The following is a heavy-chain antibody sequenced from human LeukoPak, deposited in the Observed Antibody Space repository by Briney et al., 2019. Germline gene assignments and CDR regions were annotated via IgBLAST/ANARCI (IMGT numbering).Heavy chain of an antibody. CDR3: ARDIEAAGLFLDY. D-gene: IGHD6-13*01. J-gene: IGHJ4*02. V-gene: IGHV3-7*01. CDR2: MKYDGSEK. Sequence: GGSLRPSCAASGFTFSSYWMSWVRQAPGQGLEWVANMKYDGSEKYYVDSVKGRFTISRDNAKNSLYLQMNSLRAEDTAVYYCARDIEAAGLFLDYWGRGTLVTVSS. CDR1: GFTFSSYW.